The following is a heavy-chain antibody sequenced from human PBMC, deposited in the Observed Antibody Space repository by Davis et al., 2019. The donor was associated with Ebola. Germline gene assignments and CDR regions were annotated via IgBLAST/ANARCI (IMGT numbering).Heavy chain of an antibody. CDR3: TQAPDYSNYGYYYYGMDV. CDR2: IKSKANSYAT. Sequence: GESLKISCAASGFDFADYAMHWVRQASGKGLEWVGRIKSKANSYATAYAASVKGRFTISRDDSQNTAYLQMNSLKTEDTAVFYCTQAPDYSNYGYYYYGMDVWGQGTTVTVSS. CDR1: GFDFADYA. D-gene: IGHD4-11*01. V-gene: IGHV3-73*01. J-gene: IGHJ6*02.